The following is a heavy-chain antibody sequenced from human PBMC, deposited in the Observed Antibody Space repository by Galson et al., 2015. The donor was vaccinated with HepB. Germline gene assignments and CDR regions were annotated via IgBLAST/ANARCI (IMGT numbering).Heavy chain of an antibody. CDR2: INRDGTTI. D-gene: IGHD3-16*01. V-gene: IGHV3-74*01. Sequence: SLRLSCAASGFTLSSYWMHWVRQASGKGLVWVSRINRDGTTINYADSARGRFTISRDHAKNTLYLQMNSLTADDTAVYYCAKDFGGPEDSWGQGTLVTVSS. J-gene: IGHJ4*02. CDR1: GFTLSSYW. CDR3: AKDFGGPEDS.